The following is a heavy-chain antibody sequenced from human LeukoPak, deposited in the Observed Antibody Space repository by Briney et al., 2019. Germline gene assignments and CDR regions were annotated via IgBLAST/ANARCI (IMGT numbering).Heavy chain of an antibody. CDR1: GGSISSSSYY. D-gene: IGHD5-18*01. V-gene: IGHV4-39*07. J-gene: IGHJ4*02. Sequence: SETLSLTCTVSGGSISSSSYYWGWIRQPPGKGLEWIGYIYHSGSTYYNPSLKSRVTISVDRSKNQFSLKLSSVTAADTAVYYCARGGYNYGVDYWGQGTLVTVSS. CDR3: ARGGYNYGVDY. CDR2: IYHSGST.